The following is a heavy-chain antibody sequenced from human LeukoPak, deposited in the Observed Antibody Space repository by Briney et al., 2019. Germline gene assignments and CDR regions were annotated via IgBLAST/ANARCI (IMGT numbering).Heavy chain of an antibody. D-gene: IGHD5-24*01. J-gene: IGHJ4*02. CDR2: ISGSGGST. Sequence: GGSLRLSCAASGFTFSNYATSWVRQAPGKGLEWVSVISGSGGSTYCADSVKGRFTISRDNSKNTLYLQMNSLRAEDTAVYYCAKDYASDMATAPFDYWGQGTLVTVSS. CDR3: AKDYASDMATAPFDY. CDR1: GFTFSNYA. V-gene: IGHV3-23*01.